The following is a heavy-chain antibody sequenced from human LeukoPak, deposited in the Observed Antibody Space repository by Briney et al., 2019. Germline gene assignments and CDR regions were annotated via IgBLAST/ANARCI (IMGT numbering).Heavy chain of an antibody. CDR1: GFTFSNNG. CDR3: TTDPGNYEIF. Sequence: GGSLRLSCAASGFTFSNNGMSWVRQAPGKGLEWVGRIKSKTDGGTVDYAPPVKGRFTISRDDSRNTLSLEMNFLKTEDTAVYYCTTDPGNYEIFWGQGTLVSVSS. J-gene: IGHJ4*02. V-gene: IGHV3-15*01. CDR2: IKSKTDGGTV. D-gene: IGHD4-11*01.